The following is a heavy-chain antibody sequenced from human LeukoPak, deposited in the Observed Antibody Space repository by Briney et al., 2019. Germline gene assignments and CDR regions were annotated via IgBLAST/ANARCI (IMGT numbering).Heavy chain of an antibody. V-gene: IGHV1-69*04. CDR1: GGTFSSYA. Sequence: SVKVSCKASGGTFSSYAISWVRQAPGQGLEWMGRIIPILGIANYAQKFQGRVTITADKSTSTAYMELSSLRSEDTAVYYCATSGSYHNWFDPWGQGTLVTVSS. CDR3: ATSGSYHNWFDP. J-gene: IGHJ5*02. CDR2: IIPILGIA. D-gene: IGHD1-26*01.